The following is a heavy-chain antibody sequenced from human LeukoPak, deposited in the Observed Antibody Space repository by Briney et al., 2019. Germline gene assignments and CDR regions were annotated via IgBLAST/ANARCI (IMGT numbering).Heavy chain of an antibody. J-gene: IGHJ4*02. CDR2: IYYSGST. Sequence: SETLSLTCTVSGGSISSYYRSWIRQPPGKGLEWIGYIYYSGSTNYNPSLKSRVTISVDTSKHQFSLKLSSVTAADTAVYYCARHVNSYYDSSGFDYWGQGALVTVSS. CDR1: GGSISSYY. V-gene: IGHV4-59*08. CDR3: ARHVNSYYDSSGFDY. D-gene: IGHD3-22*01.